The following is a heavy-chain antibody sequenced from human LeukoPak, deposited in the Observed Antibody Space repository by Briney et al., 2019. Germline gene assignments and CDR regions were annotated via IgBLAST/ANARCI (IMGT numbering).Heavy chain of an antibody. J-gene: IGHJ3*02. V-gene: IGHV1-24*01. Sequence: ASVKVSCKVSGYTLTELSMHWVRQAPGKGLEWMGGFDPKDGETMYAQRFQGRVTMTEDTSTDTAYMELSSLRSEDTSVYYCATVRGNYDAFDIWGQGTMVTVSS. D-gene: IGHD1-1*01. CDR1: GYTLTELS. CDR3: ATVRGNYDAFDI. CDR2: FDPKDGET.